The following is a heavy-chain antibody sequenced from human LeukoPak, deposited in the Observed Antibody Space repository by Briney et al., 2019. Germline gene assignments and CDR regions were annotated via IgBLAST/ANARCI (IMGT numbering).Heavy chain of an antibody. Sequence: ASVKVSCKASGYTFTSYDINWERQATGQGLEWMGWMNPNSGNTGYAQKFQGRVTMTRNTSISTAYMELSSLRSEDTAVYFCSRAQDAIRYFDWFTSSGHSDYWGQGTLVTVSS. D-gene: IGHD3-9*01. CDR1: GYTFTSYD. J-gene: IGHJ4*02. CDR3: SRAQDAIRYFDWFTSSGHSDY. CDR2: MNPNSGNT. V-gene: IGHV1-8*01.